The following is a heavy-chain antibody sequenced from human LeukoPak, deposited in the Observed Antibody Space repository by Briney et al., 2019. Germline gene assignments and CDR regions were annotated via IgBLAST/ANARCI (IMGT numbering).Heavy chain of an antibody. CDR2: IYYSGST. CDR3: ARGRRDGYNPYWYFDL. V-gene: IGHV4-59*01. D-gene: IGHD5-24*01. CDR1: GGSISSYY. J-gene: IGHJ2*01. Sequence: SETLSLTCTGSGGSISSYYWSWIRQPPGKGLEWIGYIYYSGSTNYNPSLKSRVTISVDTSKNQFSLKLSSVTAADTAVYYCARGRRDGYNPYWYFDLWGRGTLVTVSS.